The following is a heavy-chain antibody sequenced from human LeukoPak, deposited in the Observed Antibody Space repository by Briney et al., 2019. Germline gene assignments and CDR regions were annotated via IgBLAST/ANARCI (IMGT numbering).Heavy chain of an antibody. V-gene: IGHV3-30-3*01. CDR1: RFTFSSYA. CDR3: ARDPRVLPYDY. CDR2: ISYDGSNK. Sequence: GGSLRLSCAASRFTFSSYAMHWVRQAPGKGLEWVAVISYDGSNKYYADSVKGRFTISRDNSKNTLYLQMNSLRAEDTAVYYCARDPRVLPYDYWGQGTLVTVSS. D-gene: IGHD1-26*01. J-gene: IGHJ4*02.